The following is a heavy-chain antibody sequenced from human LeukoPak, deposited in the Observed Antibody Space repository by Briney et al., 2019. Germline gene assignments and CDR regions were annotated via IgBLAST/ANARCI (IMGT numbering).Heavy chain of an antibody. V-gene: IGHV3-21*01. CDR1: GLTLSNYD. D-gene: IGHD2-2*01. CDR3: ARADCSSSTCYLRRSWFDP. CDR2: ISTSSRYI. J-gene: IGHJ5*02. Sequence: GGSLRLSCAASGLTLSNYDMNWVRQAPGKGLEWVSSISTSSRYIYYKDSVRGRFTISRDDAKNSLYLEMNSLRAEDTAVYYCARADCSSSTCYLRRSWFDPWGQGTLVTVSS.